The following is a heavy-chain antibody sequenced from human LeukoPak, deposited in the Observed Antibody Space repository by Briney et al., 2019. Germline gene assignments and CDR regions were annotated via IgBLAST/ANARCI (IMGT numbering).Heavy chain of an antibody. CDR2: IRYDGSNK. CDR3: AKGWGPYSSSSPFDY. V-gene: IGHV3-30*02. Sequence: GGSLRLSCAASGFTFSTYGMHWVRQAPGKGLEWVAFIRYDGSNKYYADSVKGRFTISRDNSKNTLYLQMNSLRAEDTAVYYCAKGWGPYSSSSPFDYWGQGTLVTVSS. CDR1: GFTFSTYG. J-gene: IGHJ4*02. D-gene: IGHD6-6*01.